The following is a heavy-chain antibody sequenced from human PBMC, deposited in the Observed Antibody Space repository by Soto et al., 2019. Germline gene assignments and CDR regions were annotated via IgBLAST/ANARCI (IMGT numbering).Heavy chain of an antibody. J-gene: IGHJ3*02. V-gene: IGHV4-39*01. D-gene: IGHD3-9*01. CDR1: GGSISSSSYY. CDR3: ARPLLRYFDWLSHADAFDI. Sequence: PSETLSLTCTVSGGSISSSSYYWGWIRQPPGKGLEWIGSIYYSGSTYYNPSLKSRVTISVDTSKNQFSLKLSSVTAADTAVYYCARPLLRYFDWLSHADAFDIWGQGTMVTVS. CDR2: IYYSGST.